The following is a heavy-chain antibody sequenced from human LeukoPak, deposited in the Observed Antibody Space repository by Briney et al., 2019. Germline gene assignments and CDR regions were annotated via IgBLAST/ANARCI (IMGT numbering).Heavy chain of an antibody. CDR2: MSGSGDNT. D-gene: IGHD3-9*01. J-gene: IGHJ6*03. V-gene: IGHV3-23*01. CDR3: ARGADYDILTGSMDV. CDR1: GFTFSSYA. Sequence: GGSLRLSCAASGFTFSSYAMNWVRQAPGKGLEWVSVMSGSGDNTYYADSVKGRFTISRANAKNSLYLEMNSLRAEDTSVYYCARGADYDILTGSMDVWGKGPTVTVSS.